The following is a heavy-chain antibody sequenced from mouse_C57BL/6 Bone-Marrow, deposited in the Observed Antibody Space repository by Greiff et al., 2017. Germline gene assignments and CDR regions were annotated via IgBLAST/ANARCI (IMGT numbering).Heavy chain of an antibody. CDR2: IYPGDGDT. Sequence: VQLQQSGPELVKPGASVKISCKASGYAFSSSWMNWVKQRPGKGLEWIGRIYPGDGDTTYNGKFKGKATLTADKSSSTAYMQLSSLTSEDSAVYFCARGRGLRLDYWGQGTTLTVSS. D-gene: IGHD2-4*01. V-gene: IGHV1-82*01. CDR3: ARGRGLRLDY. CDR1: GYAFSSSW. J-gene: IGHJ2*01.